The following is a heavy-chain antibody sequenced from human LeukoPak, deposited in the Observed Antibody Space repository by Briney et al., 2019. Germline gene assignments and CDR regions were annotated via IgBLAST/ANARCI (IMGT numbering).Heavy chain of an antibody. CDR2: IYSGGST. CDR1: GFTVSSNY. V-gene: IGHV3-53*01. CDR3: ASGSGSYRTPYYYMDV. J-gene: IGHJ6*03. Sequence: GGSLTLFCAASGFTVSSNYMSWVRQAPGKGLEWVSVIYSGGSTYYADSVKGRFTISRDNSKNTLYPQMNNLRAEDTAVYYCASGSGSYRTPYYYMDVWGKGTTVTVSS. D-gene: IGHD3-10*01.